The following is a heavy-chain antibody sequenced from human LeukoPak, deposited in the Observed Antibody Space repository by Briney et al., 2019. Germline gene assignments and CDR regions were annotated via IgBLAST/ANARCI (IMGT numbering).Heavy chain of an antibody. D-gene: IGHD1-1*01. V-gene: IGHV3-13*01. J-gene: IGHJ6*03. CDR3: ARGPPRGKYYYMDV. Sequence: GGSLRLSCAASGFTFSSFDMHWVRQPTGQGLEWVSTIGTASGTYYPGSVEGRFTLSRDNAKNSLYLQMNSLTAGDTAVYYCARGPPRGKYYYMDVWGKGTTDTVSS. CDR1: GFTFSSFD. CDR2: IGTASGT.